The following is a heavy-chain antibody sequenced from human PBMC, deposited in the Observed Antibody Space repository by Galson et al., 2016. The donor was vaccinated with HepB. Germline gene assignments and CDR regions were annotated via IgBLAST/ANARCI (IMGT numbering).Heavy chain of an antibody. V-gene: IGHV3-30*03. CDR3: ARDGGGTGGYYYYAMDV. CDR1: GFIFSNYG. J-gene: IGHJ6*02. D-gene: IGHD1-14*01. CDR2: VAHEGTVR. Sequence: SLRLSCAASGFIFSNYGLHWVRPSAGKGPEWLAVVAHEGTVRYYRDSVKGRFTISRENAKNSLYLQMNSLRDEDTAVYYCARDGGGTGGYYYYAMDVWGQGTTVTVSS.